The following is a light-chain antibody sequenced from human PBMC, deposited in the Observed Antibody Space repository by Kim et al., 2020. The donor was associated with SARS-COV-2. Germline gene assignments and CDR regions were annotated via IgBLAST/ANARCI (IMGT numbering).Light chain of an antibody. CDR3: QQYKDWPPLT. V-gene: IGKV3-15*01. CDR2: GAS. J-gene: IGKJ4*01. Sequence: SPGERATLSCRASRSVSRNLAWYQLKPGQAPRLLIYGASTRATGIPDRFSGSGSGTEFTLIISSLQSEDFAVYYCQQYKDWPPLTFGGGTKVDIK. CDR1: RSVSRN.